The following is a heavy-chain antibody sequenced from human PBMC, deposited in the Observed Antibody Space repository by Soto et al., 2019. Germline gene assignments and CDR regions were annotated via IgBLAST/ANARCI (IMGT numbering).Heavy chain of an antibody. CDR1: GGSVSSGSYY. J-gene: IGHJ3*02. CDR2: IYYSGST. Sequence: SETLSLTCTVSGGSVSSGSYYWSWIRQPPGKGLEWIGYIYYSGSTNYNPSLKSRVTISVDASKNQFSLKLSSVTAADTAVYYCANNTYYYDSSGYRDAFDIWGQGTMVTVSS. D-gene: IGHD3-22*01. V-gene: IGHV4-61*01. CDR3: ANNTYYYDSSGYRDAFDI.